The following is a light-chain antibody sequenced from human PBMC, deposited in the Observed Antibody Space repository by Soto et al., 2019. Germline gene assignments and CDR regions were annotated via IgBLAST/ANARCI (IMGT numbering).Light chain of an antibody. CDR2: GAA. J-gene: IGKJ5*01. CDR1: QSVSSSY. Sequence: EIVLTQSPGTLSLSPGERATLSCRASQSVSSSYLAWYQQKPGQAPRLLIYGAASMATGIPDRFSGSGSGTDFTLTIIRLEPEDFAVYYCQQYGSSPPITFGQGTRLEIK. CDR3: QQYGSSPPIT. V-gene: IGKV3-20*01.